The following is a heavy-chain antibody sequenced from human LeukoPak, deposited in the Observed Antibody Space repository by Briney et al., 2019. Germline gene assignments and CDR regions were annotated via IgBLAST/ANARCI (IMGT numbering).Heavy chain of an antibody. CDR1: GFTFSSYA. V-gene: IGHV3-23*01. CDR2: IGGNGGST. D-gene: IGHD1-26*01. J-gene: IGHJ3*02. Sequence: PGGSLRLSCAASGFTFSSYAMSWVRQAPVKGLEWVSVIGGNGGSTYYADSVKGRFTISRDTSKNTLYLQMNSLRPEDTAVYYCAKDIIGRYYINGAFDIWGQGTMVTVSS. CDR3: AKDIIGRYYINGAFDI.